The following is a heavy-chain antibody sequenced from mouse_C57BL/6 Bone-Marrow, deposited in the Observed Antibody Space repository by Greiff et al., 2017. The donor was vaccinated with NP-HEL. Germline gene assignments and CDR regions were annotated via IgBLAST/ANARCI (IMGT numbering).Heavy chain of an antibody. D-gene: IGHD1-1*01. CDR2: INPYNGGT. Sequence: EVQLQQSGPVLVKPGASVKMSCKASGYTFTDYYMNWVKQSHGKSLEWIGVINPYNGGTSYNQKFKGKVTLTVDKSSSTAYMELNSLTSEDSAVYYCARTIYYYGSSYVFYYYAMDYWGQGTSVTVSS. J-gene: IGHJ4*01. CDR1: GYTFTDYY. CDR3: ARTIYYYGSSYVFYYYAMDY. V-gene: IGHV1-19*01.